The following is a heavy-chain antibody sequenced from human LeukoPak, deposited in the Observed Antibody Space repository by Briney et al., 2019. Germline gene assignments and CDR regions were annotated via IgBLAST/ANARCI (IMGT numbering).Heavy chain of an antibody. J-gene: IGHJ4*02. CDR3: ARESVRGANNFDY. CDR2: INHSGST. D-gene: IGHD3-10*01. CDR1: GGSFSGYY. Sequence: TLSLTCAVYGGSFSGYYWSWIRQPPGKGLEWIGEINHSGSTNYNPSLKSRVTISVDTSKNQFSLKLSSVTAADTAVYYCARESVRGANNFDYWGQGTLVTVSS. V-gene: IGHV4-34*09.